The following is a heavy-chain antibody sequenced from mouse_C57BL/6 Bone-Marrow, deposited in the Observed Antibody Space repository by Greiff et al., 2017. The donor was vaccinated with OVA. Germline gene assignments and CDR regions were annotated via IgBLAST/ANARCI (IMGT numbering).Heavy chain of an antibody. Sequence: EVKLMESGGGLVKPGGSLKLSCAASGFTFSSYAMSWVRQTPEKRLEWVATISDGGSYTYYPANVKGRFTISRDNAKNNLYLQMSHLKSEDTAMYYCAGWSYAMDDWGQGTSVTVSS. V-gene: IGHV5-4*03. CDR3: AGWSYAMDD. CDR1: GFTFSSYA. CDR2: ISDGGSYT. J-gene: IGHJ4*01.